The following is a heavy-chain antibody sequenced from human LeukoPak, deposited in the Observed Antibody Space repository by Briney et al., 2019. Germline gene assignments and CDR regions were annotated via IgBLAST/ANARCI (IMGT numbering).Heavy chain of an antibody. Sequence: SETLSLTCAVYGXSLYGYNWNWIRQPPGKGLEWIGEVNHSGSTNYNPSLKSRVTISVDTSKNQFSLKLSSVTAADTAVYYCARYASGSYFDYWGQGTLVTVSS. V-gene: IGHV4-34*01. CDR2: VNHSGST. CDR3: ARYASGSYFDY. J-gene: IGHJ4*02. D-gene: IGHD1-26*01. CDR1: GXSLYGYN.